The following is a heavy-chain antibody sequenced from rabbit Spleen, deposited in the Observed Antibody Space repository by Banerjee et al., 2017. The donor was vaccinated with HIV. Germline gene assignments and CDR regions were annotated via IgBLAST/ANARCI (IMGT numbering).Heavy chain of an antibody. D-gene: IGHD6-1*01. CDR1: GFSFSSGHD. CDR3: ARGTYNSYQL. J-gene: IGHJ4*01. CDR2: IVTGLDYP. Sequence: QEQLLESGGGLVKPGASLTLTCKASGFSFSSGHDIGWVRQAPGKGLEWIACIVTGLDYPYYVSWAKGRFTISKTSSTTVTLQMTSLAVADTATYFCARGTYNSYQLWGPGTLVTVS. V-gene: IGHV1S45*01.